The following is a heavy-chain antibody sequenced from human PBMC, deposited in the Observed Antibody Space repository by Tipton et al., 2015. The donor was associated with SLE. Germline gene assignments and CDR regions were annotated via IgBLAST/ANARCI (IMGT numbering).Heavy chain of an antibody. Sequence: TLSLTCTVSGDFIISNYWSWIRQPPGKGLEWIGYIYYSGSTNYNPSLKSRVTISVDTSKNQFSLKLSSVTAADTAVYYCARDGPEGFDIWGQGTMVTVSS. V-gene: IGHV4-59*12. J-gene: IGHJ3*02. CDR3: ARDGPEGFDI. CDR2: IYYSGST. CDR1: GDFIISNY.